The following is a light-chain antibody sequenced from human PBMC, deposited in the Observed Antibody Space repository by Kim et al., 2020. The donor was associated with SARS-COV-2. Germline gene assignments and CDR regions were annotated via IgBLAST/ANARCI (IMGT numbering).Light chain of an antibody. J-gene: IGLJ2*01. Sequence: GQSIPISCTGTSSDVGSDNHFSWHQQHPGKAPNVMIYDVSNRPSGVSNRFSGSKSGNTASLTISGLQAEVEADYYCASYTSSTTVAFGGGTQLTAL. CDR3: ASYTSSTTVA. CDR1: SSDVGSDNH. CDR2: DVS. V-gene: IGLV2-14*03.